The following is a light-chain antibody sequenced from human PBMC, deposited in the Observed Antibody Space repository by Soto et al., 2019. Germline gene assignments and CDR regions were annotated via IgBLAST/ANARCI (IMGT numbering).Light chain of an antibody. J-gene: IGLJ3*02. CDR1: SSDVGSYNL. V-gene: IGLV2-23*01. Sequence: QSALTQPASVSGSPGQSITISCTGTSSDVGSYNLVSWYQQHPGKAPKLMIYEGSKRPSGVSNRFSGSKSGNTASLTISGPQAEDEADYYWCSYAGSSTWVFGGGTKLTVL. CDR2: EGS. CDR3: CSYAGSSTWV.